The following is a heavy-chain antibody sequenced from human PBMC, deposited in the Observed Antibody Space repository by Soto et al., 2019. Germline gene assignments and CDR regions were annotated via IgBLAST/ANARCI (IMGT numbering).Heavy chain of an antibody. D-gene: IGHD6-19*01. CDR2: INHSGST. CDR1: GGSTSSDNY. Sequence: SETLSLTCTVSGGSTSSDNYWSWIRQPPGKGLEWIGEINHSGSTNYNPSLKSRVAISVDTSKNQFSLKLSSVTAADTAVYYCARVSLAVAGRGWFDPWGQGTLVTVSS. J-gene: IGHJ5*02. V-gene: IGHV4-34*01. CDR3: ARVSLAVAGRGWFDP.